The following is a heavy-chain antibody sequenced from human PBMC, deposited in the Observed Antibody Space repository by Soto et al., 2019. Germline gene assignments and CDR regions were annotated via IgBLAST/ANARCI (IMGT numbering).Heavy chain of an antibody. CDR3: ANFLMITFGGAKKPLDY. V-gene: IGHV3-23*01. CDR1: GFTFSSYA. CDR2: ISGSGGST. D-gene: IGHD3-16*01. J-gene: IGHJ4*02. Sequence: GGSLRLSCAASGFTFSSYAMSWVRQAPGKWLEWVSAISGSGGSTYYADSVKGRFTISRDNSKNTLYLQMDSLRVEDTAVYYCANFLMITFGGAKKPLDYWGQGXLVTVSS.